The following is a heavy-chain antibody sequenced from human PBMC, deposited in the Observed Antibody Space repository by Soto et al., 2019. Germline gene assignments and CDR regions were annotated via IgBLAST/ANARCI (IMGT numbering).Heavy chain of an antibody. CDR3: TTDRWDVVVVAAIFLRFSWFAP. D-gene: IGHD2-15*01. V-gene: IGHV3-15*07. J-gene: IGHJ5*02. CDR1: GFTFSNAW. Sequence: GGSLRLSCAASGFTFSNAWMNWVRQAPGKGLEWVGRIKSKTDGGTTDYAAPVKGRFTISRDDSKNTLYLQMNSLKTEETTVYYCTTDRWDVVVVAAIFLRFSWFAPWGQGPLVPV. CDR2: IKSKTDGGTT.